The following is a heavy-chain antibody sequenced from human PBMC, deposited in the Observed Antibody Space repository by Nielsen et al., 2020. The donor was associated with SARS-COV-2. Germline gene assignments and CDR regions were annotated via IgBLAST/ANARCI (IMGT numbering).Heavy chain of an antibody. CDR1: GGSISSGGYS. V-gene: IGHV4-30-2*01. Sequence: SETLSLTCAVSGGSISSGGYSWSWIRQPPGKGLEWIGYIYHSGSTYYNPSLKSRVTISVDRSKNQFSLKLSSVTAADTAVYYCARQGVLRYFDWLFPFDYWGQGTLVTVSS. CDR2: IYHSGST. D-gene: IGHD3-9*01. CDR3: ARQGVLRYFDWLFPFDY. J-gene: IGHJ4*02.